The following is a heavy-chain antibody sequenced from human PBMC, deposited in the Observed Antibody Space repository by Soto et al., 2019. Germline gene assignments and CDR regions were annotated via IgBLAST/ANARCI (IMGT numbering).Heavy chain of an antibody. CDR2: IDPSDSYI. CDR3: ARGLVAYDSSGYPNDY. D-gene: IGHD3-22*01. CDR1: GYSFTSYW. J-gene: IGHJ4*02. V-gene: IGHV5-10-1*01. Sequence: PGESLKISCKGSGYSFTSYWIGWVRQMPGKGLEWMGRIDPSDSYIDYSPSFQGHVSISADKSMNTAYLRWSSLKASDTAMYYCARGLVAYDSSGYPNDYWGQGTLVTVSS.